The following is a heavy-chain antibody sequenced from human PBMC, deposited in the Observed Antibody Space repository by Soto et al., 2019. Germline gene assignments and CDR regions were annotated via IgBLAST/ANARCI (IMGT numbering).Heavy chain of an antibody. CDR2: IYYSGST. D-gene: IGHD6-19*01. J-gene: IGHJ4*02. V-gene: IGHV4-59*01. Sequence: SETLSLTCTVSGGSISSYYWSWIRQPPGKGLEWIGYIYYSGSTNYNPSLKSRVTISVDTSKNQFSLKLSSVTAADTAVYYCARAGIAVAGTLDYWGQGTLVTSPQ. CDR1: GGSISSYY. CDR3: ARAGIAVAGTLDY.